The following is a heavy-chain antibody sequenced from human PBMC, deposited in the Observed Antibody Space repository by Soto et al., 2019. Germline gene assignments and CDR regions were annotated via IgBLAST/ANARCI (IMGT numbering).Heavy chain of an antibody. CDR3: ASTGTGRYYYGMDV. Sequence: ASVKVSCKASGYTFTSYGISWVRQAPGQGLEWMGWISAYNGNTNYAQKLQGRVTMTTDTSTSTAYMELSSLRSEDTAMYYCASTGTGRYYYGMDVWGQGTTVTVSS. D-gene: IGHD1-1*01. CDR1: GYTFTSYG. J-gene: IGHJ6*02. CDR2: ISAYNGNT. V-gene: IGHV1-18*01.